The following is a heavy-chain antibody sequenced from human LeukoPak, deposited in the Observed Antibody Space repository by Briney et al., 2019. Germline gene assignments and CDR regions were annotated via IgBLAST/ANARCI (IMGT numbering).Heavy chain of an antibody. V-gene: IGHV3-7*03. CDR3: VCFSHYDILTGLRNWFDP. J-gene: IGHJ5*02. CDR1: GFSFSSYW. CDR2: IKQDGSEK. D-gene: IGHD3-9*01. Sequence: GGSLRLSCAASGFSFSSYWMSWVRQAPGKGLEWVANIKQDGSEKYYVDSVKGRFTISRDNAKNSLFLHMNSLRAEDTAQYYCVCFSHYDILTGLRNWFDPWGQGTLVTVPS.